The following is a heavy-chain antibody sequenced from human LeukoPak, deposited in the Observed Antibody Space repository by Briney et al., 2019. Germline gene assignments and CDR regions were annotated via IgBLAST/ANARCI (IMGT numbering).Heavy chain of an antibody. CDR2: IYYSGST. D-gene: IGHD3-10*01. CDR1: GGSISSSSYY. CDR3: ARHSQYYGSAYYYYGMDV. J-gene: IGHJ6*02. Sequence: PSETLSLTCTVSGGSISSSSYYWGWIRQPPGKGLEWIGSIYYSGSTYYNPSLKSRVTISVDTSKNQFSLKLSSVTAADTAVYYCARHSQYYGSAYYYYGMDVSGQGTTVTVSS. V-gene: IGHV4-39*01.